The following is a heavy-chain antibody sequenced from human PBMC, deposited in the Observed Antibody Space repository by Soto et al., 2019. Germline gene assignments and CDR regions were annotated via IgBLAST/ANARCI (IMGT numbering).Heavy chain of an antibody. CDR1: GGTFSSYA. CDR2: IIPIFGTA. J-gene: IGHJ6*02. CDR3: ARDLGCYSRYYYYYYGMDV. D-gene: IGHD2-15*01. V-gene: IGHV1-69*13. Sequence: ASVKVSCKASGGTFSSYAISWVRQAPGQGLEWMGGIIPIFGTANYAQKFQGRVTITADESTSTAYMELSSLRSEDTAVYYCARDLGCYSRYYYYYYGMDVWGQGTTVTVS.